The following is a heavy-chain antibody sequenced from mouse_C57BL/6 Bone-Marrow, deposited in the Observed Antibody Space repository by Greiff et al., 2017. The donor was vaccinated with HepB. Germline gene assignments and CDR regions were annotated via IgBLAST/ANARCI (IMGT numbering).Heavy chain of an antibody. J-gene: IGHJ2*01. CDR1: GYSITSGYY. CDR3: ARRGNLDY. D-gene: IGHD2-1*01. V-gene: IGHV3-6*01. CDR2: ISYDGSN. Sequence: DVHLVESGPGLVKPSQSLSLTCSVTGYSITSGYYWNWIRQFPGNKLEWMGYISYDGSNNYNPSLKNRISITRDTSKNQFFLKLNSVTTEDTATYYCARRGNLDYWGQGTTLTVSS.